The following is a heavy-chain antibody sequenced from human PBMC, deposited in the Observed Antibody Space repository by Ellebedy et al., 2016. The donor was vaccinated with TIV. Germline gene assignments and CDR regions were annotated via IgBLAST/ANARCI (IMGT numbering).Heavy chain of an antibody. CDR3: ARDVSYFYDSSGYFTRYYYYYGMDV. J-gene: IGHJ6*02. V-gene: IGHV4-4*07. Sequence: SETLSLTCTVSGASVNDDYWSWIRQPAGRGLEWIGRIYTSASTNYNPSLKSRVTMSVDTSKNQFSLKLSSVTAADTAVYYCARDVSYFYDSSGYFTRYYYYYGMDVWGQGTMVTVPS. CDR1: GASVNDDY. D-gene: IGHD3-22*01. CDR2: IYTSAST.